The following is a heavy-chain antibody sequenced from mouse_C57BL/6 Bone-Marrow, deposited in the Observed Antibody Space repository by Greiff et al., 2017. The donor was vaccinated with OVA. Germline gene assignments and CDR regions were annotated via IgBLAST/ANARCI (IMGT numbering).Heavy chain of an antibody. CDR1: GFTFSDHG. J-gene: IGHJ1*03. CDR3: ARRNYVYWYFDV. CDR2: ISSGSSTI. V-gene: IGHV5-17*01. Sequence: EVMLVESGGGLVKPGGSLKLSCAASGFTFSDHGMHWVRQAPEKGLEWVAYISSGSSTIYYADTVKGRFTISRDNAKNTLFLQMTSLRSEDTAMYYCARRNYVYWYFDVWGTGTTVTVSS. D-gene: IGHD2-1*01.